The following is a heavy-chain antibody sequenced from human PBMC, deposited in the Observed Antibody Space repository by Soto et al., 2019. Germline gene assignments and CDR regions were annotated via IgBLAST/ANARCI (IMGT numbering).Heavy chain of an antibody. Sequence: GGSLRLSCAASGFTFSSYGMHWVRQAPGKGLEWVAVISYDGSNKYYADSVKGRFTISRDNSKNTLYLQMNSLRAEDTAVYYCAKLGGVYYYYGMDVWGQGTTVTV. J-gene: IGHJ6*02. V-gene: IGHV3-30*18. CDR2: ISYDGSNK. D-gene: IGHD2-15*01. CDR3: AKLGGVYYYYGMDV. CDR1: GFTFSSYG.